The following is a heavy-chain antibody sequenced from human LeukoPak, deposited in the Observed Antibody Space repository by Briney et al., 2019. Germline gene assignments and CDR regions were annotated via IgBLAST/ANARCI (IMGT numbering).Heavy chain of an antibody. V-gene: IGHV1-8*01. CDR3: ARDRSTTGPFDY. J-gene: IGHJ4*02. CDR1: GYTFTSYD. D-gene: IGHD4-17*01. Sequence: ASVKVSCKASGYTFTSYDINWVRQATGQGLEWMGWMSPNSGNTGYAQKFQGRVTMTRDTSIGTAYMELSSLRSEDTAVYYCARDRSTTGPFDYWGQGTLVTVSS. CDR2: MSPNSGNT.